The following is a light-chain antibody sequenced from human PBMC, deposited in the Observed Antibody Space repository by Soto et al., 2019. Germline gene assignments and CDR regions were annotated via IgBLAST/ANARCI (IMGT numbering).Light chain of an antibody. J-gene: IGKJ1*01. CDR1: QGIRND. V-gene: IGKV1-6*02. Sequence: AIQMTQSPSSLSASVGDSVTFTCRASQGIRNDLGWYQVKPGTAPKLLIYGASTLQSGVPSRFSGSGSGTDFTLTINSLQPGDFATYYCLQDYTYPRTFGQGTRV. CDR3: LQDYTYPRT. CDR2: GAS.